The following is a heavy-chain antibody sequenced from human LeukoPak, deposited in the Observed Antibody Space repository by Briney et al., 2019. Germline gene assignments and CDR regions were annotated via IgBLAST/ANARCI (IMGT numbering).Heavy chain of an antibody. CDR3: AGVWSSSWYGGFDP. V-gene: IGHV1-69*05. Sequence: SVKVSCKASGGTFSSYAISWVRQAPGQGLEWMGGIIPIFGTANYAQKFHGRGTITTDESTSTAYMEVSSLRSEDTAVYYCAGVWSSSWYGGFDPWGQGTLVTVSS. CDR1: GGTFSSYA. J-gene: IGHJ5*02. CDR2: IIPIFGTA. D-gene: IGHD6-13*01.